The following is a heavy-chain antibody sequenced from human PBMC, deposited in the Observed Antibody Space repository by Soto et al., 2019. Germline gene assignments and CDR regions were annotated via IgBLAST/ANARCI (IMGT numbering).Heavy chain of an antibody. CDR2: IYYSGST. Sequence: SETLSLTCTVSGGSISSYYWSWIRQPPGKGLEWIGYIYYSGSTNYNPSLKSRVTISVDTSKNQFSLKLSSVTAADTAVYYCARGELEPYYYYGMDVWGQGTTVTVSS. D-gene: IGHD1-1*01. CDR1: GGSISSYY. V-gene: IGHV4-59*01. CDR3: ARGELEPYYYYGMDV. J-gene: IGHJ6*02.